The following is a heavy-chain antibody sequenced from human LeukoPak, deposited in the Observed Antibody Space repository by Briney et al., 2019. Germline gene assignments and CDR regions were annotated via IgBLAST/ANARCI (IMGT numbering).Heavy chain of an antibody. CDR1: GGSFSGYY. Sequence: SETLSLTCEIHGGSFSGYYWSWIRQPPGKGLEWIGEINHSGSTNYNPSLKSRVTISVDTSKNQFSLKLSSVTAADTAVYYCARDPISMVANAQTFDYWGQGTLVTVSS. D-gene: IGHD3-10*01. V-gene: IGHV4-34*01. J-gene: IGHJ4*02. CDR3: ARDPISMVANAQTFDY. CDR2: INHSGST.